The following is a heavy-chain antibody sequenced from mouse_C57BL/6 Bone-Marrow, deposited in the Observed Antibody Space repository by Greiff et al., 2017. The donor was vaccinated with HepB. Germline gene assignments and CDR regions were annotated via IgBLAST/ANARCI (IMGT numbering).Heavy chain of an antibody. CDR1: GYTFTEYT. D-gene: IGHD1-1*01. Sequence: QVQLQQSGAELVKPGASVKLSCKASGYTFTEYTIHWVKQRSGQGLEWIGWFYPGSGSIKYNEKFKDKATLTADKSSSTVYMELSRLTSEDSAVYCCARHGEVYYYGSSDYFDYWGQGTTLTVSS. CDR3: ARHGEVYYYGSSDYFDY. J-gene: IGHJ2*01. V-gene: IGHV1-62-2*01. CDR2: FYPGSGSI.